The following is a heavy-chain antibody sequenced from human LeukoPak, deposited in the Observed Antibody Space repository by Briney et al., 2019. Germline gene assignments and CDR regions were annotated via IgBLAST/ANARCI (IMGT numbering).Heavy chain of an antibody. CDR1: GLTFGDSA. CDR3: ARESGKFDY. CDR2: ISGDGGSR. Sequence: PGGSLRLSCVASGLTFGDSAMHWVRQAPGKGLEWVSLISGDGGSRFYADSVKGRFTISRDNSKNSLYLQMNSLRTEDAAMYYCARESGKFDYWGQGTLVAVSS. J-gene: IGHJ4*02. V-gene: IGHV3-43*02.